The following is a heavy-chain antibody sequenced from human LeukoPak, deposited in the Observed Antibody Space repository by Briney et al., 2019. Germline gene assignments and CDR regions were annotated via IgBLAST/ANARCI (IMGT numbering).Heavy chain of an antibody. V-gene: IGHV4-34*01. D-gene: IGHD1-26*01. J-gene: IGHJ4*02. CDR1: GGSISSYY. CDR3: ASSRVGALYYFDY. CDR2: INHSGST. Sequence: SETLSLTCTVSGGSISSYYWSWIRQPPGKGLEWIGEINHSGSTDYNPSLKSRVTISVDTSKNQFSLKLSSVTAADTAVYYCASSRVGALYYFDYWGQGTLVTVSS.